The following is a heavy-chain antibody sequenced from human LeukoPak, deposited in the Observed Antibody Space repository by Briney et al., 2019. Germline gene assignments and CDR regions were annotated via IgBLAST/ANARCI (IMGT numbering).Heavy chain of an antibody. Sequence: GGSLRLSCAASGFTFSSYGMHWVRQAPGKGLEWVAFIRYDGSNKYYADSVKGRFTISRDNSKNTLYLQMNSLRAEGTAVYYCATELRYFDWLHAFDIWGQGTMVTVSS. CDR2: IRYDGSNK. V-gene: IGHV3-30*02. CDR3: ATELRYFDWLHAFDI. CDR1: GFTFSSYG. D-gene: IGHD3-9*01. J-gene: IGHJ3*02.